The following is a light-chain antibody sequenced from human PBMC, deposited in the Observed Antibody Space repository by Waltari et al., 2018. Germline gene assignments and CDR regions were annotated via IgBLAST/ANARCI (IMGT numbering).Light chain of an antibody. J-gene: IGKJ4*01. CDR1: QSVGTY. V-gene: IGKV3-11*01. CDR3: QQRRNWPLT. CDR2: NAS. Sequence: EIVLTQSPAVLSFSPGERATLSCRASQSVGTYLAWYQQRPGQSPRLLLYNASYRATGIPARFSGSGSKTNFTLTIVSLQPEDFAVYYCQQRRNWPLTFGGGTRVQI.